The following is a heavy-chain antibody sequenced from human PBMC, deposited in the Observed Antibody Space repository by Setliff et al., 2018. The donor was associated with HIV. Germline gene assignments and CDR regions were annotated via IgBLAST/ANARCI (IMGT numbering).Heavy chain of an antibody. CDR1: GFGFSSYA. CDR3: AKVRSSSWYDYLDY. J-gene: IGHJ4*02. V-gene: IGHV3-33*03. D-gene: IGHD6-13*01. CDR2: LWLDGSNE. Sequence: HPGGSLRLSCAAFGFGFSSYAMHWVRQAPGKGLEWVAVLWLDGSNEYYSDSEKGRFTISRDNAKNSLYLQVNSLRAEDTALYYCAKVRSSSWYDYLDYWGQGTLVTVS.